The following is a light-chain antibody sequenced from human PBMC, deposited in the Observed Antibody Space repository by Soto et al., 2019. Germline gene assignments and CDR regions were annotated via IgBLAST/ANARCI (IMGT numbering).Light chain of an antibody. V-gene: IGLV1-40*01. CDR1: SSNIGAGYD. Sequence: QSVLTQPPSVSGAPGQRVTISCTVSSSNIGAGYDVHWYQQLPGTAPKLLIYGNSNRPSGVPDRFSGSKSGTSASLAITGLQAEDEADYYCQSYDSSLSAPYVFGTGTKVTLL. J-gene: IGLJ1*01. CDR2: GNS. CDR3: QSYDSSLSAPYV.